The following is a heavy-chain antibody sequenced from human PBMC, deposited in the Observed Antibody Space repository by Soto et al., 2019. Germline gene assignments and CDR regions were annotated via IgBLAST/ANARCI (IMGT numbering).Heavy chain of an antibody. Sequence: QVQLQESGPGLVKPSETLSLTCSVSGDSVRGYYWNWIRQPPGKGLEWIGYIHYSGSTVYSPSLKSRVTISVDTSKNQFSLTLTSVTAADTAVYYCARDRDGYSYGYDYWGQGTLVTVS. J-gene: IGHJ4*02. V-gene: IGHV4-59*02. D-gene: IGHD5-18*01. CDR1: GDSVRGYY. CDR2: IHYSGST. CDR3: ARDRDGYSYGYDY.